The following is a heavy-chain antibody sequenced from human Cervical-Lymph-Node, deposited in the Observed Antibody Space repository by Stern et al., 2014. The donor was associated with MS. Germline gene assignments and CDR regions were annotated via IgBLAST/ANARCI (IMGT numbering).Heavy chain of an antibody. CDR1: GYTFTHNY. CDR2: INPNNGNT. V-gene: IGHV1-2*02. CDR3: ARGDGSSWFPY. D-gene: IGHD6-13*01. Sequence: VQLVESGAEVRESGDSVKVSCKTSGYTFTHNYIHWVRQAPGQGLEWLGWINPNNGNTKNTQKFQGRVTMTRDTSISTLYMEFNRLTSDDTAVYYCARGDGSSWFPYWGQGPLVTVS. J-gene: IGHJ4*02.